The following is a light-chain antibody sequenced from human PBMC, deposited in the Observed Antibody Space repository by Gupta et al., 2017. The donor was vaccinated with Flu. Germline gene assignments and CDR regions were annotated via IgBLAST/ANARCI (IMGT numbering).Light chain of an antibody. CDR3: QQDGSSPRT. CDR1: QSVSSSY. CDR2: GAS. Sequence: EIVLTQSPGTLSLSPGERATLSCGASQSVSSSYLAWYQQKPGQAPRLLIYGASSRATGIPDRFSGSGSGTDFTLTINRLEPEDFAVYYCQQDGSSPRTFGQGTKVEI. V-gene: IGKV3-20*01. J-gene: IGKJ1*01.